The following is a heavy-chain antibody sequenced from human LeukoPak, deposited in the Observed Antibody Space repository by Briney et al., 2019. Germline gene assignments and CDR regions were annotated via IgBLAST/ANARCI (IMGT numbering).Heavy chain of an antibody. CDR1: GFTFSSYS. CDR3: AVRYSGSWYLFDY. J-gene: IGHJ4*02. CDR2: ISSSSSTI. D-gene: IGHD6-13*01. V-gene: IGHV3-48*04. Sequence: PGGSLRLSCAASGFTFSSYSMNWVRQAPGKGLEWVSYISSSSSTIYYADSVKGRFTISRDNAKNTLNLQMNSLRAEDSAVYYCAVRYSGSWYLFDYWGQGTLVTVSS.